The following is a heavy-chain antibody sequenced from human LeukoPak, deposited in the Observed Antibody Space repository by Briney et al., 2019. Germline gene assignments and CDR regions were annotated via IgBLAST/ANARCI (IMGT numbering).Heavy chain of an antibody. J-gene: IGHJ6*03. Sequence: SETLSLTCTVSGGSISSGGYYWSWIRQPPGKGLEWIGYIYHSGSTNYNPSLKSRVTISVDTSKNQFSLKLSSVTAADTAVYYCARVGMGCSSTSCYSYYYYYMDVWGKGTTVTVSS. CDR1: GGSISSGGYY. D-gene: IGHD2-2*01. CDR2: IYHSGST. CDR3: ARVGMGCSSTSCYSYYYYYMDV. V-gene: IGHV4-61*08.